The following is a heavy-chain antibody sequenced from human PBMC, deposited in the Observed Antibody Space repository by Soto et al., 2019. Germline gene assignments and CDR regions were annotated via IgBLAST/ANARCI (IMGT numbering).Heavy chain of an antibody. J-gene: IGHJ4*02. Sequence: PGGSLRLSCAASGFTFSSYAMSWVRQAPGKGLEWVSGISNSGVTTYYADSVKGRFTISRDNSNSKNTLYLQMNSLRADDTAVYYSAILSCIGFSYIGGVDNGGQGTLVTVVS. CDR2: ISNSGVTT. V-gene: IGHV3-23*01. CDR1: GFTFSSYA. CDR3: AILSCIGFSYIGGVDN. D-gene: IGHD3-22*01.